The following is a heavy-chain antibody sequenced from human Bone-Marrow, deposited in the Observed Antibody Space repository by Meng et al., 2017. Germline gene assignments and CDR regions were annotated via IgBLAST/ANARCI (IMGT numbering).Heavy chain of an antibody. Sequence: QVQVVQSGAEMMRLGASVTSSCTASHSTFTAYGVRWFRQAPGQGLEWMAWLGAHAGDTSHAPRVQGRVTVTADRPTATAYMELRNLRSDDTGVYFCAKGTPGRRYAENWGQGTLVTVSS. CDR1: HSTFTAYG. CDR2: LGAHAGDT. V-gene: IGHV1-18*01. CDR3: AKGTPGRRYAEN. D-gene: IGHD3-10*01. J-gene: IGHJ4*02.